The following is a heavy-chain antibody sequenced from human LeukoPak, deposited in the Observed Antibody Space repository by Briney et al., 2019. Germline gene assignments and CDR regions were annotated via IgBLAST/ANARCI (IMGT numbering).Heavy chain of an antibody. CDR1: GFTFNIYA. CDR2: IWYDGSNK. Sequence: GGSLRLSCAASGFTFNIYAMSWVRQAPGKGLEWVAVIWYDGSNKYYADSVKGRFTISRDNSKNTLFLQMNSLRAEDTAVYYCAKADRTVSXYXXXMXXXGXXXTV. J-gene: IGHJ6*03. CDR3: AKADRTVSXYXXXMXX. V-gene: IGHV3-33*06. D-gene: IGHD2-2*01.